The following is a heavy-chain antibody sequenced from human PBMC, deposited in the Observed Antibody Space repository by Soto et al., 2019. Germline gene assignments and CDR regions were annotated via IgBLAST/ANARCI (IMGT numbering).Heavy chain of an antibody. V-gene: IGHV3-11*03. CDR1: EFTVSAYY. J-gene: IGHJ3*02. Sequence: QVQLLESGGGLVRPGGSLRLSCAASEFTVSAYYMAWIRQAPGKGLEWISYISGDSSDRNYADSVKGRFSISRDNAKNELYLQMSSLTVEETAVYFCATGQQVRVAEIWGQGTMVTVSS. D-gene: IGHD6-13*01. CDR2: ISGDSSDR. CDR3: ATGQQVRVAEI.